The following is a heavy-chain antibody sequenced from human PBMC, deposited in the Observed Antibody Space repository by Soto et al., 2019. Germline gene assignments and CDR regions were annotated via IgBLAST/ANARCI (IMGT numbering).Heavy chain of an antibody. CDR3: AKSQEIGTHFFDS. CDR2: IGTAGDT. Sequence: GGSLRLSCEASGFTFSGFDMHWVRQPTGKGLEWVSSIGTAGDTYYAVSVKGRFTISRGNAKNSLSLQMNSLRAGDMAVYFCAKSQEIGTHFFDSWGQGTQVTVSS. V-gene: IGHV3-13*01. CDR1: GFTFSGFD. D-gene: IGHD6-13*01. J-gene: IGHJ4*02.